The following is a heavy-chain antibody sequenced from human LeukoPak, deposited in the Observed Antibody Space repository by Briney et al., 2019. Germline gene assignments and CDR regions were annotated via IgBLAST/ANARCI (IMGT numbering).Heavy chain of an antibody. CDR2: INHSGST. D-gene: IGHD2-15*01. V-gene: IGHV4-34*01. Sequence: SETLSLTCAVYGGSFSGYYWSWIRQPPGKGLEWIGEINHSGSTNYNPSLKSRVTISVDTPKNQISLKLRSVTAADTAVFYCARGPHCSGGSCYSPAFDYWGQGTLVAVSS. J-gene: IGHJ4*02. CDR1: GGSFSGYY. CDR3: ARGPHCSGGSCYSPAFDY.